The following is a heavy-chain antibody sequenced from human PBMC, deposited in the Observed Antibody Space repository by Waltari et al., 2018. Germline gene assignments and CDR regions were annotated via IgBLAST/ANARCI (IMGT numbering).Heavy chain of an antibody. CDR1: GGTFSSYA. V-gene: IGHV1-69*01. CDR3: AGPPTAAPDYYYYGMDV. CDR2: IIPIFGTA. D-gene: IGHD5-18*01. J-gene: IGHJ6*02. Sequence: QVQLVQSGAEVKKPGSSVKVSCKASGGTFSSYAISWVRQAPGQGLEWMGGIIPIFGTANYAQKFQGRVTITADESTSTAYMELSSLRSEDTAVYYCAGPPTAAPDYYYYGMDVWGQGTTVTVSS.